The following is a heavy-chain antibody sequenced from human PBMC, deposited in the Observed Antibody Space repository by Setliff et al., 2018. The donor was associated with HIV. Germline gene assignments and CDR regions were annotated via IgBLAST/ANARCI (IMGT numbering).Heavy chain of an antibody. CDR1: GFTFSTYW. CDR2: ISSSSNYI. CDR3: TAQGSVTNYNVWGGPFWYFDL. D-gene: IGHD3-3*01. V-gene: IGHV3-21*01. J-gene: IGHJ2*01. Sequence: LRLSCVASGFTFSTYWMSWVRQAPGKGLEWVSSISSSSNYIYYADSVKGRFTISRDNAKNSLYLQMNSLRAEDTAVYYCTAQGSVTNYNVWGGPFWYFDLWGRGTLVTVSS.